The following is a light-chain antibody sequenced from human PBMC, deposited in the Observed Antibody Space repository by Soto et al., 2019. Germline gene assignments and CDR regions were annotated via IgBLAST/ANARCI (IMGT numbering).Light chain of an antibody. Sequence: QSVLTQPASVSGSPGQSITISCTGTSSDVGGHDYVSWYQQHPGKAPKLIIFEVSYRPSGISNSFSGSKSGNTASLTISGLQAEDEADYYCSSYSSTTLLFGAGTKVTVL. CDR1: SSDVGGHDY. J-gene: IGLJ1*01. CDR3: SSYSSTTLL. CDR2: EVS. V-gene: IGLV2-14*01.